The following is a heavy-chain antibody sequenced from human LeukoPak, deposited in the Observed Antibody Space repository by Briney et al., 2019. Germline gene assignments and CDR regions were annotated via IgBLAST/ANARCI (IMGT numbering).Heavy chain of an antibody. CDR2: IYYSGST. CDR1: GGSISSYY. J-gene: IGHJ4*02. V-gene: IGHV4-59*01. CDR3: ARARARATVTTSLFDY. Sequence: SETLSLICTVSGGSISSYYWSWIRQPPGKGLEWIGYIYYSGSTNYNPSLKSRVTISVDTSKNQFSLKLSSVTAADTAVCYCARARARATVTTSLFDYWGQGTLVTVSS. D-gene: IGHD4-17*01.